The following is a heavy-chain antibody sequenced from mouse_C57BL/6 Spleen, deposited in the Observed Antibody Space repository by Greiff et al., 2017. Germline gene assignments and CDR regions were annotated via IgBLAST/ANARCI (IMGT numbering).Heavy chain of an antibody. CDR2: IDPSDSYT. Sequence: VQLQQPGAELVMPGASVKLSCKASGYTFTSYWMHWVKQRPGQGLEWIGEIDPSDSYTNYNQKFKGKSTLTVDKSSSTAYMQLSSLTSEDSAVYYCARSVVATEDAMDYWGQGTSVTVSS. CDR1: GYTFTSYW. CDR3: ARSVVATEDAMDY. J-gene: IGHJ4*01. D-gene: IGHD1-1*01. V-gene: IGHV1-69*01.